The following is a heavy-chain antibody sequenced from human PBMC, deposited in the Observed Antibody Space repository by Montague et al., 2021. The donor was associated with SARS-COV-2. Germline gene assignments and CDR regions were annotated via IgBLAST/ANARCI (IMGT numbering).Heavy chain of an antibody. CDR2: INHSGST. D-gene: IGHD2-21*02. CDR1: GGSFSVYY. CDR3: VVVVPAMRPRSDY. V-gene: IGHV4-34*01. J-gene: IGHJ4*02. Sequence: SETLSLTCAVYGGSFSVYYRSWIRQPPGKGLEWIGEINHSGSTNYNPSLKSRVTISSDTSKNQFSLKLNSVTAADTAVYFCVVVVPAMRPRSDYWGQGTLVTVSS.